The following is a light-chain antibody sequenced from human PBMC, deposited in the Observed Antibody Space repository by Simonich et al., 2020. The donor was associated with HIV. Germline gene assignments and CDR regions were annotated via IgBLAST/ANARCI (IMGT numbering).Light chain of an antibody. V-gene: IGKV1-5*03. CDR3: QQYNSDST. J-gene: IGKJ1*01. Sequence: DIQMTQSPSPLSASVGYRVTITCRASQSIRNWLAWYQLKPGKAPKLLIYKASSLESGVPSRFSGSGSGTEFTLTISSLQPDDFATYYCQQYNSDSTFGQGTKVEIK. CDR2: KAS. CDR1: QSIRNW.